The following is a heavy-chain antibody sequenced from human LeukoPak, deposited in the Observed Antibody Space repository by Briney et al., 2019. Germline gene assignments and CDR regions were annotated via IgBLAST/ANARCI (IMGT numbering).Heavy chain of an antibody. CDR3: ARWLQLRARYDY. CDR2: INSDGSST. V-gene: IGHV3-74*01. J-gene: IGHJ4*02. CDR1: GFTLSSYW. Sequence: GGSLRLSCAASGFTLSSYWMHWVRQAPGKGLVWVSRINSDGSSTSYADSVKGRFTISRDNSKNTLYLQMNSLRAEDTAVYYCARWLQLRARYDYWGQGTLVTVSS. D-gene: IGHD5-24*01.